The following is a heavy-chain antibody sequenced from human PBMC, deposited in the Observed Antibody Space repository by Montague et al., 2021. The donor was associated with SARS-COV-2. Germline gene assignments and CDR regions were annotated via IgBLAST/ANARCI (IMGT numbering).Heavy chain of an antibody. CDR2: FSLKERT. CDR3: ARVRYYGSGTSLGTDV. J-gene: IGHJ6*02. V-gene: IGHV4-34*01. Sequence: SETLSLTCSRLVSWNSGADRKSTRLNSSHGSDSYADFSLKERTNYNPSLKSRVTISVDTSKNQFSLKLSSVTAADTAVYYCARVRYYGSGTSLGTDVWGQGTTVTVSS. CDR1: VSWNSGAD. D-gene: IGHD3-10*01.